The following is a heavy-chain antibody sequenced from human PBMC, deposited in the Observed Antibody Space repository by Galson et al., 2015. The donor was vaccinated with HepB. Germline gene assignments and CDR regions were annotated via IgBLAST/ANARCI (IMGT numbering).Heavy chain of an antibody. CDR1: GFTFSSYW. Sequence: SLRLSCAASGFTFSSYWMSWVRQAPGKGLEWVANIKQDGSEKYYVDSVKGRFTISRDNAKNSLYLQMNSLRAEDTAVYYCARVGGDYVWGSYRYRYFDYWGQGTLVTVSS. CDR2: IKQDGSEK. J-gene: IGHJ4*02. D-gene: IGHD3-16*02. V-gene: IGHV3-7*03. CDR3: ARVGGDYVWGSYRYRYFDY.